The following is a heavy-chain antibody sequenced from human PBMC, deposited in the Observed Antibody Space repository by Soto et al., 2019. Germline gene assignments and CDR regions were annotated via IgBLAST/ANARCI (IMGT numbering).Heavy chain of an antibody. J-gene: IGHJ6*02. CDR2: IYYSGST. Sequence: SETLSLTCTVSGGSVSSGSYYWSWIRQPPGKGLEWIGYIYYSGSTNYNPSLKSRVTISVDTSKNQFSLKLSSVTAADTAVYYCARFKGGYAYYYYYYGMDVWGQGTTVTVSS. V-gene: IGHV4-61*01. CDR1: GGSVSSGSYY. CDR3: ARFKGGYAYYYYYYGMDV. D-gene: IGHD5-12*01.